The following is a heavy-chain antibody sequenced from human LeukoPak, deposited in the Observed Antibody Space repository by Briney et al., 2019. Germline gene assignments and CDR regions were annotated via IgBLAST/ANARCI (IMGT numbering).Heavy chain of an antibody. CDR1: GFIFSGYA. J-gene: IGHJ3*02. CDR3: ARAPPSSGYSYHFDI. D-gene: IGHD5-18*01. V-gene: IGHV3-74*01. Sequence: GGSQRLSCAASGFIFSGYAMHWVRQAPGKGLVWVSRIYIDGTGTFYADSVKGRFTISRDNAKNTLYLQMNSLRVEDTAVYYCARAPPSSGYSYHFDIWGQGTMVTVSS. CDR2: IYIDGTGT.